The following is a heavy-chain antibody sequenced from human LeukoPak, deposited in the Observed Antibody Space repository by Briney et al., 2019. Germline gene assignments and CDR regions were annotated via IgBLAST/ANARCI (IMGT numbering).Heavy chain of an antibody. J-gene: IGHJ5*02. CDR1: GGSFSGYY. V-gene: IGHV4-34*01. CDR3: ARGRIVVVPAAIRRFDP. CDR2: INHSGST. Sequence: SETLSLTCAVYGGSFSGYYWSWIRQPPGKGVKWIGEINHSGSTNYNPSLKSRVTISVDTSKNQFSLKLSSVTAADTAVYCCARGRIVVVPAAIRRFDPWGQGTLVTVSS. D-gene: IGHD2-2*02.